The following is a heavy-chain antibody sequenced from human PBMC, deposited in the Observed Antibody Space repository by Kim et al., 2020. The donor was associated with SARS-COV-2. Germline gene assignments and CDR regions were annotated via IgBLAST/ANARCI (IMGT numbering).Heavy chain of an antibody. Sequence: PSLKSRVTISVDTSKNQFSLKLSSVTAADTAVYYCARSKAATYGSDYFDYWGQGTLVTVSS. CDR3: ARSKAATYGSDYFDY. J-gene: IGHJ4*02. D-gene: IGHD2-15*01. V-gene: IGHV4-34*01.